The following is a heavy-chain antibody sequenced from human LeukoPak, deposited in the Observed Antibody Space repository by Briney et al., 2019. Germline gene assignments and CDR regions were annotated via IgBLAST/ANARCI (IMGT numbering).Heavy chain of an antibody. Sequence: SETLSLTCTVSGGSISSSSYYWSWIQQPAGKGLEWIGRIYTSGSTNYNPSLKSRVTISVDTSKNQFSLKLSSVTAADTAVYYCARHIGDSSGWAFDYWGQGTLVTVSS. CDR2: IYTSGST. J-gene: IGHJ4*02. CDR1: GGSISSSSYY. D-gene: IGHD6-19*01. CDR3: ARHIGDSSGWAFDY. V-gene: IGHV4-61*02.